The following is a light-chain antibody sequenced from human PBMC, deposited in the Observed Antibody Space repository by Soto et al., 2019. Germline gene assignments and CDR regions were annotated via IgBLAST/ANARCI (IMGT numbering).Light chain of an antibody. V-gene: IGKV3-20*01. J-gene: IGKJ1*01. CDR3: QQYGDTPRT. CDR1: QSVSSNY. Sequence: DIVLTQSPGTLSLSPGEGATLSCRASQSVSSNYLAWYQQKPGQAPRLLIYGASSRATDLPERFSGSGSGQDFNLTISRLETEDFAVYYCQQYGDTPRTFGQGTTVEIK. CDR2: GAS.